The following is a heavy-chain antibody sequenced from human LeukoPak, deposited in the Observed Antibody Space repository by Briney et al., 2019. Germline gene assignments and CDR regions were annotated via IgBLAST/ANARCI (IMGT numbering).Heavy chain of an antibody. CDR1: GFTFSSYA. CDR3: ARDRVVGQWLTFGYFDY. D-gene: IGHD6-19*01. Sequence: PGGSLRLSCAASGFTFSSYAMHWVRQAPGKGLEWVAVISYDGSNKYYADSVKGRFTISRDNSKNTLYLQMNSLRAEDTAVYYCARDRVVGQWLTFGYFDYWGQGTLVTVSS. CDR2: ISYDGSNK. V-gene: IGHV3-30*04. J-gene: IGHJ4*02.